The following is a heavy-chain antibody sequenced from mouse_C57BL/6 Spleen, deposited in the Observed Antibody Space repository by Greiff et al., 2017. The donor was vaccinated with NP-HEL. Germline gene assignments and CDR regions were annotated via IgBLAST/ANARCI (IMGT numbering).Heavy chain of an antibody. CDR1: GYTFTSYW. D-gene: IGHD2-4*01. V-gene: IGHV1-64*01. CDR2: IHPNSGST. CDR3: ARSPVITKAMDY. Sequence: QVQLQQPGAELVKPGASVKLSCKASGYTFTSYWMHWVKQRPGQGLEWIGMIHPNSGSTNYNEKFKSKATLTVDKSSSTAYMQLSSLTSEDSAVYYCARSPVITKAMDYWGQGTSVTVSS. J-gene: IGHJ4*01.